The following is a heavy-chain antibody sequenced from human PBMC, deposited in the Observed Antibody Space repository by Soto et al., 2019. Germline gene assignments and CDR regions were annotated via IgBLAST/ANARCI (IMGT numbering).Heavy chain of an antibody. CDR2: ISSGRIYI. Sequence: PGGSLRLSCAASGFNFNTYAMNWVRQAPGKGLEWVSYISSGRIYIYYAESVKGRFTVSRDNAKNSLDLEMNSLRAEDTAIYYCARDRGDSGFFDLWGRGTLVTVSS. CDR1: GFNFNTYA. D-gene: IGHD2-21*02. CDR3: ARDRGDSGFFDL. V-gene: IGHV3-21*01. J-gene: IGHJ2*01.